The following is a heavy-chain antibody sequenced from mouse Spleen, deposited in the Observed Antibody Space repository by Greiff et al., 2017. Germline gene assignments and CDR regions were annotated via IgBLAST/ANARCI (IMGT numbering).Heavy chain of an antibody. CDR3: TKGGGSSSHWYFDV. J-gene: IGHJ1*01. V-gene: IGHV1-5*01. CDR2: IYPGNSDT. CDR1: GYTFTSYW. Sequence: EVQLQQSGTVLARPGASVKMSCKTSGYTFTSYWMHWVKQRPGQGLEWIGAIYPGNSDTSYNQKFKGKAKLTAVTSASTAYMELSSLTNEDSAVYYCTKGGGSSSHWYFDVWGAGTTVTVSS. D-gene: IGHD1-1*01.